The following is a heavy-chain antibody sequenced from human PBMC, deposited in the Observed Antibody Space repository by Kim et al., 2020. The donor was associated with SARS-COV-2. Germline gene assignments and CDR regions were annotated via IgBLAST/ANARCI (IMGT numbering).Heavy chain of an antibody. Sequence: YAQKFQGRVTMTRDTSTSTVYMELSSLRSEDTAVYYCARDVPSSYNWFDPWGQGTLVTVSS. CDR3: ARDVPSSYNWFDP. J-gene: IGHJ5*02. V-gene: IGHV1-46*01.